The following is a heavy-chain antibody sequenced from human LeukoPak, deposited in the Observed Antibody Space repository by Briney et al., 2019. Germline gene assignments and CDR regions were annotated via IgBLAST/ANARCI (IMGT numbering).Heavy chain of an antibody. J-gene: IGHJ5*02. D-gene: IGHD2-15*01. CDR3: ARDRRYCSGGSCSVNWFDP. CDR2: ISSSSSYI. CDR1: GFTFSSYS. V-gene: IGHV3-21*01. Sequence: GGSLRLSCAASGFTFSSYSMNWVRQAPGKGLEWVSSISSSSSYIYYADSVKGRFTISRDNAKNSLYLQMNSLRAEDTAVYYCARDRRYCSGGSCSVNWFDPWGQGTLVTVSS.